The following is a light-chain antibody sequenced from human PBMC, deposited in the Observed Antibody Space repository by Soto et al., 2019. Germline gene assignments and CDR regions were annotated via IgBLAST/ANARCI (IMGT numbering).Light chain of an antibody. CDR1: QSVSSY. CDR2: DAS. J-gene: IGKJ1*01. Sequence: EIVLTQSSATLSLTPGERATLSCRASQSVSSYLAWYQQKPGQAPRLLIYDASNSATGIPARFSGSGSGTDFTLTISSLEPEDFAVYYCQQRSNWPPTWTFGQGTKV. CDR3: QQRSNWPPTWT. V-gene: IGKV3-11*01.